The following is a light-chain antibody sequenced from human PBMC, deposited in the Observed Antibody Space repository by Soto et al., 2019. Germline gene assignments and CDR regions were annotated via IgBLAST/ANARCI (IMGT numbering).Light chain of an antibody. CDR1: QTITTW. V-gene: IGKV1-5*01. CDR3: QQSHTVPYT. Sequence: DIQMTQSPSTLSTSVGDRVTITCRASQTITTWLAWYHQKPGKAPRLLIYDAFSLESGVPSRFSGTGSGTEFTLTISSLQPDDLATYFCQQSHTVPYTFGQGTKLEIK. CDR2: DAF. J-gene: IGKJ2*01.